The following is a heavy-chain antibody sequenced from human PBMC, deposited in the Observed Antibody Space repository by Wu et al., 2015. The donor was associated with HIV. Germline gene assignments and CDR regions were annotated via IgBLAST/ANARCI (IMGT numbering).Heavy chain of an antibody. Sequence: QVQLVQSGAEVKKPGASVKVSCKTSGYSFIDYYVHWVRQAPGQGLEWMGWINPSSGDTSYSQKLQSRVTMTRDTSISTVYMELSRLRFDDSAVYYCARDPQEVSGWYTHWGQGTLVTVSS. D-gene: IGHD6-19*01. CDR1: GYSFIDYY. J-gene: IGHJ4*02. CDR3: ARDPQEVSGWYTH. V-gene: IGHV1-2*02. CDR2: INPSSGDT.